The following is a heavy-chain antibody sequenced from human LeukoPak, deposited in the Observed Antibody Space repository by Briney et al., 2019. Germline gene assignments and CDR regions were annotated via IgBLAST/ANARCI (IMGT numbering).Heavy chain of an antibody. J-gene: IGHJ3*02. CDR3: ARARTTVTAVDAFDI. CDR1: GRSTSTYY. V-gene: IGHV4-4*07. D-gene: IGHD4-17*01. Sequence: PSETLSLTCTVSGRSTSTYYGSCLRHPAGKGLEWIGRIYTGGKTSFNPSLKSRVTMSVDTSKNQFSLRLSSVTAADTAVYYCARARTTVTAVDAFDIWGQGTMVTVSS. CDR2: IYTGGKT.